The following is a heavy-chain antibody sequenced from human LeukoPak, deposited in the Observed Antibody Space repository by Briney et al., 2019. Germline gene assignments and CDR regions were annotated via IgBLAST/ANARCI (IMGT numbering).Heavy chain of an antibody. Sequence: ASVTISCKTSGYNFTRYYTQWVRQAPGQGLEWMGIINPSGGATRLAQKFQGRVSITRDTSTSTVYMEVSRLRSEDTAVYYCVAVGLDPWGQGTLVSVSS. CDR2: INPSGGAT. V-gene: IGHV1-46*01. J-gene: IGHJ5*02. D-gene: IGHD3-16*01. CDR3: VAVGLDP. CDR1: GYNFTRYY.